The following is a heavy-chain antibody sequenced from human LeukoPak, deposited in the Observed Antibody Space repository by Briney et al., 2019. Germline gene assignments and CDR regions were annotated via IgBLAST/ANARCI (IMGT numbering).Heavy chain of an antibody. J-gene: IGHJ4*02. CDR1: GVSLSAYF. CDR3: ARKDGDF. CDR2: IYTSGTI. Sequence: SETLSLTCTVSGVSLSAYFWTWIRQPAGKGLEWIGRIYTSGTINYNPSLESRLTMSLDTSKNQISLRLSSVTAADTGVYYCARKDGDFWGQGTLVTVSS. V-gene: IGHV4-4*07.